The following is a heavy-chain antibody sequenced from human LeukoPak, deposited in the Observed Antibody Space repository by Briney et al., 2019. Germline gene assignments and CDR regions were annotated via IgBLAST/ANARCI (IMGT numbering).Heavy chain of an antibody. CDR3: VRLGGSSSVDH. CDR2: IKQDGGEK. D-gene: IGHD6-13*01. Sequence: GGSLRLSCAASGFTFNTFWMSWVRQAPGKGPEWVANIKQDGGEKHYVDSVKGRFTISRDNVESSLYLQMNSLTAEDTAVYYCVRLGGSSSVDHWGQGTLVTVSS. J-gene: IGHJ4*02. V-gene: IGHV3-7*05. CDR1: GFTFNTFW.